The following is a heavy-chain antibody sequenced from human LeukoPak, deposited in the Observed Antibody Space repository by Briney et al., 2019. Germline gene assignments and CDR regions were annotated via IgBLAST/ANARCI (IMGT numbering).Heavy chain of an antibody. CDR2: ISAYNGNT. J-gene: IGHJ2*01. CDR3: ARRGSGSYYSVLDL. CDR1: GYTFTSYG. D-gene: IGHD3-10*01. V-gene: IGHV1-18*01. Sequence: GASVKVSCKASGYTFTSYGISGVRQAPGQGREWMGWISAYNGNTNYAQKLQGRVTMTTDTSTSTAYMELRSLRSNDTAVYYCARRGSGSYYSVLDLWGRGTLVTVSS.